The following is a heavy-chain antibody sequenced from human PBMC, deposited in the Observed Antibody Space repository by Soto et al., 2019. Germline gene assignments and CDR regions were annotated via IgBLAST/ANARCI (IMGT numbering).Heavy chain of an antibody. CDR1: GFTFSNAW. CDR2: IKSKTDGGTT. V-gene: IGHV3-15*01. Sequence: GSLRLSCAASGFTFSNAWMSWVRQAPGKGLEWVGRIKSKTDGGTTDYAAPVKGRFTISRDDSKNTLYLQMNSLKTEDTAVYYCTTDRDLIFGVPYGMDVWGQGTTVTVS. J-gene: IGHJ6*02. D-gene: IGHD3-3*01. CDR3: TTDRDLIFGVPYGMDV.